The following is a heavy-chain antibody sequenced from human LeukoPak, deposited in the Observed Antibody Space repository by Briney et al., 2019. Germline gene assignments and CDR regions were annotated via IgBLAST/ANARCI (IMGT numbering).Heavy chain of an antibody. CDR3: ARDVHVLLWFGDQDHGMDV. V-gene: IGHV3-74*01. J-gene: IGHJ6*02. D-gene: IGHD3-10*01. CDR2: INGDGSST. CDR1: GFTFSSYW. Sequence: GGSLRLSYAASGFTFSSYWMHWVRQAPGKGLVWVSRINGDGSSTSYADSVKGRFTISRDDAKNTLYLQMNSLRAEDTAVYYCARDVHVLLWFGDQDHGMDVWGQGTTVTVSS.